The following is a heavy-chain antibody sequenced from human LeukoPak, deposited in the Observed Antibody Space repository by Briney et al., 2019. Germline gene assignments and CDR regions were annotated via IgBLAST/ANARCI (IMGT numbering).Heavy chain of an antibody. V-gene: IGHV4-34*01. D-gene: IGHD5-24*01. CDR1: GRSFSGYY. J-gene: IGHJ4*02. CDR2: INHSGST. Sequence: SETLSLTCAVYGRSFSGYYWSWIRQPPGKGLEWIGEINHSGSTNYNPSLKSRVTISVDTSKNQFSLKLSSVTAADTAVYYCARGRSRWLQSYFDYWGQGTLVTVSS. CDR3: ARGRSRWLQSYFDY.